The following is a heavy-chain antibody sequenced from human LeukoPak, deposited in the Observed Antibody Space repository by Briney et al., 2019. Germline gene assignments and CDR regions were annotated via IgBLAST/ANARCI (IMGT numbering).Heavy chain of an antibody. J-gene: IGHJ4*02. CDR3: AREGDVHNWNDGYYFDH. CDR1: GFTLSSYE. V-gene: IGHV3-48*03. D-gene: IGHD1-20*01. Sequence: GGSLRLSCAASGFTLSSYEMTWVRQAPGKGLEWLSYISGSGFAIYYADSVKGRFTISRDNAKNSLYLQMSSLRAEDTAVYYCAREGDVHNWNDGYYFDHWGQGTLVTVSS. CDR2: ISGSGFAI.